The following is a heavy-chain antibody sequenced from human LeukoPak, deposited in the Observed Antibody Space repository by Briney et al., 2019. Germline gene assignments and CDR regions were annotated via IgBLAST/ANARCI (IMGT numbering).Heavy chain of an antibody. D-gene: IGHD5-18*01. CDR2: ISSSSYI. J-gene: IGHJ4*02. CDR1: GFTFSSYS. CDR3: AREDIAMVTSVFDY. V-gene: IGHV3-21*01. Sequence: GGSLRLSCAASGFTFSSYSMNWVRQAPGKGLEWVSSISSSSYIYYADSVKGRFTISRDNAKNSLYLQMNSLRAEDTAVYYCAREDIAMVTSVFDYWGQGTLVTVSS.